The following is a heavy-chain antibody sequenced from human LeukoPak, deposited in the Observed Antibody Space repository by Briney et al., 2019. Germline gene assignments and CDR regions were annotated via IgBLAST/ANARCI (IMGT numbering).Heavy chain of an antibody. CDR1: GYTFTGYY. CDR3: ARGLLPLYTWFDR. CDR2: INPNSGGT. Sequence: GGSVKVSCKASGYTFTGYYMHWVRQAPGQGLEWMGWINPNSGGTNYAQKFQGRVTITRDTSISTAYMQLSRLRSDDTAVYYCARGLLPLYTWFDRWGQGTLVTVSS. J-gene: IGHJ5*02. D-gene: IGHD3-22*01. V-gene: IGHV1-2*02.